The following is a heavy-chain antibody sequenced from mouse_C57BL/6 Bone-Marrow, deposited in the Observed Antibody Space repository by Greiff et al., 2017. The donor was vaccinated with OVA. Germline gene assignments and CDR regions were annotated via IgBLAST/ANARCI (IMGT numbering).Heavy chain of an antibody. D-gene: IGHD2-12*01. Sequence: QVQLQQPGAELVKPGASVKMSCKASGYTFTSYWITWVKQRPGQGLEWIGDIYPGSGSTNYNEKFKSKATLTVDTSSSTASMQLSSLTSEDSAVYYCAGDSYACFANWGKGPLVPVSA. CDR2: IYPGSGST. CDR1: GYTFTSYW. J-gene: IGHJ3*01. CDR3: AGDSYACFAN. V-gene: IGHV1-55*01.